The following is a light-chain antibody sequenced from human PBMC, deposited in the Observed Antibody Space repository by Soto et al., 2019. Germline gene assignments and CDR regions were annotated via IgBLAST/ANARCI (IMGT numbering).Light chain of an antibody. CDR2: GNN. CDR1: SSNIGAGFD. V-gene: IGLV1-40*01. CDR3: QSYDTNLSGGSV. Sequence: QSALTQSPSVSGAPGQRVSISCTGTSSNIGAGFDVHWYQQLPATAPKLLIYGNNNRPSGVPDRFSGSKSGTSASLAITGLQAEVEADYCCQSYDTNLSGGSVLGTATKLTVL. J-gene: IGLJ1*01.